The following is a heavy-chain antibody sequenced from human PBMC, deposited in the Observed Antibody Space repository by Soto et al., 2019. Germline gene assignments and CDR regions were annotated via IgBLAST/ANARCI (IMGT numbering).Heavy chain of an antibody. D-gene: IGHD4-17*01. Sequence: ASVKVSCKASGYTFTSYAMHWVRQAPGQRLEWMGWINAGNGNTKYSQKFQGRVTITRDTSASTAYMELSSLRSEDTAVYYCARDNGDAVTTVYWFDPWGQGTLVTVSS. CDR1: GYTFTSYA. CDR2: INAGNGNT. CDR3: ARDNGDAVTTVYWFDP. J-gene: IGHJ5*02. V-gene: IGHV1-3*01.